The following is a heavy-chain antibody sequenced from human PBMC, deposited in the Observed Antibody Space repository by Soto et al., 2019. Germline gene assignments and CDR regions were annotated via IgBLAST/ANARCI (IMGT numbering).Heavy chain of an antibody. CDR1: GGSISSSSYY. CDR3: ARRWEEYCSSTSCYNRDDAFDI. V-gene: IGHV4-39*01. D-gene: IGHD2-2*02. CDR2: FYYSGST. J-gene: IGHJ3*02. Sequence: SETLSLTCTVSGGSISSSSYYWGWIRQPPGKGLEWIGIFYYSGSTYYNPSLKSRVTISVDTSKNQFSLKLSSVTAADTAVYYCARRWEEYCSSTSCYNRDDAFDIWGQGTMVTVSS.